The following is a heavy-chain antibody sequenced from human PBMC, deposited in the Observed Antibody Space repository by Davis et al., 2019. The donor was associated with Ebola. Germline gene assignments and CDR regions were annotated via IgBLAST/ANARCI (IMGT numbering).Heavy chain of an antibody. Sequence: PGGSLTLSCPASAFTFGSYAMHWVRHAPGKGLGWVAVISYDGSNKYYADSVKGRFTISRDNSKNTMYLQMNSLRAEDTAVYYCARDPSPRGQQLGWFDPWGQGTLVTVSS. V-gene: IGHV3-30-3*01. J-gene: IGHJ5*02. D-gene: IGHD6-13*01. CDR3: ARDPSPRGQQLGWFDP. CDR2: ISYDGSNK. CDR1: AFTFGSYA.